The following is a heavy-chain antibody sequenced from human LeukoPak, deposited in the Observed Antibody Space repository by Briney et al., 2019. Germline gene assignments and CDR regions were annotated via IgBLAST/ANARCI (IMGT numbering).Heavy chain of an antibody. CDR2: IRQDGNEK. Sequence: PGGSLRLSCAASGFTFSNFWMSWVRQAPGKGLEWVANIRQDGNEKYYLDSVKGRFTISRDNAKNSLYLQMNSLRAEDTAVYYCARVLTAPHDGAWGQGTLVTVSS. CDR1: GFTFSNFW. CDR3: ARVLTAPHDGA. J-gene: IGHJ5*02. D-gene: IGHD1-1*01. V-gene: IGHV3-7*01.